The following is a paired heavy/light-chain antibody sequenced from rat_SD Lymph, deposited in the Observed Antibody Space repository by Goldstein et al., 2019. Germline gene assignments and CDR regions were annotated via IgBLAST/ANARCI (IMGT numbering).Light chain of an antibody. CDR2: WAS. CDR1: QSLLYNENKKNY. CDR3: QQYYNFPLT. J-gene: IGKJ5*01. Sequence: DIVMTQTPSSQAVSAGEKVTMSCKSSQSLLYNENKKNYLAWYQQKPGQSPKLLIYWASTRESGVPDRFIGSGSGTDFTLTISSVQAEDLAVYYCQQYYNFPLTFGSGTKLEIK. V-gene: IGKV8S4*01.
Heavy chain of an antibody. J-gene: IGHJ3*01. V-gene: IGHV6-13*01. CDR3: TTPYNWFAY. CDR2: IKDKSNNYAT. CDR1: GFTFSTAW. Sequence: EVQLVETGGGLVQPGKSLKLTCATSGFTFSTAWMHWVRQSPDKRLEWIARIKDKSNNYATDYVESVKGRFTISRDDSKSSVYLQMNSLKEEDTATYYCTTPYNWFAYWGQGTLVTVSS.